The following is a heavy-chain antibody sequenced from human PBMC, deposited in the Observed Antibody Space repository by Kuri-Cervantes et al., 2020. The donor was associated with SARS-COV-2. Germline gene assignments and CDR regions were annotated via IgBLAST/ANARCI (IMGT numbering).Heavy chain of an antibody. CDR2: INQDVSAT. Sequence: GGSLRLSCAVSGFTFRSYWMSWVRQAPGKGLEYVANINQDVSATYYVDSVKGRFTISRDNTESSLYLQMNSLRAEDTAVYYCVCDTNRVKVYWGQGTLVTVSS. J-gene: IGHJ4*02. V-gene: IGHV3-7*02. D-gene: IGHD5-18*01. CDR1: GFTFRSYW. CDR3: VCDTNRVKVY.